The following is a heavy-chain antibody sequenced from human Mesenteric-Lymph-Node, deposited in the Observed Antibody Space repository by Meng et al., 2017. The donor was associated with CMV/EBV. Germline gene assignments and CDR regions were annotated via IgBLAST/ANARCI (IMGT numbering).Heavy chain of an antibody. J-gene: IGHJ4*02. CDR1: GFTFSTYS. CDR2: ISYDGSIK. D-gene: IGHD1-26*01. V-gene: IGHV3-30*04. Sequence: GESLKISCAASGFTFSTYSIHWVRQAPGKGLEWVAVISYDGSIKYYADSVEGRFTISRDNSKNTLYLQMNSLRAEDTAVYYCARDGHGGSYLKYWGQGTLVTVSS. CDR3: ARDGHGGSYLKY.